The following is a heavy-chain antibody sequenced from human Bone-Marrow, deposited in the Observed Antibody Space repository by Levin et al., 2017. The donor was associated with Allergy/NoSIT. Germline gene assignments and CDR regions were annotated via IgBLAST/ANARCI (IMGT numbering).Heavy chain of an antibody. J-gene: IGHJ6*02. V-gene: IGHV3-48*01. Sequence: SCAASGFTFSSYSMNWVRQAPGKGLEWVSYISSSSSTIYYADSVKGRFTISRDNAKNSLYLQMNSLRAEDTAVYYCAREREATRPHRYYYYYGMDVWGQGTTVTVSS. CDR3: AREREATRPHRYYYYYGMDV. CDR1: GFTFSSYS. CDR2: ISSSSSTI.